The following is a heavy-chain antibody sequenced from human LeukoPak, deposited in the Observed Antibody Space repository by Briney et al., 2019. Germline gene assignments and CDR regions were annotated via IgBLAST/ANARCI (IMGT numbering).Heavy chain of an antibody. CDR3: ARGDGYNFFDY. J-gene: IGHJ4*02. Sequence: GGSLRLSCAVSGFSVTNNYMSWVRQAPGKGLEWVSVFYVGGATYYADSVKGRFTISRDNSENTLYLQMKSMRAEDTAVYYCARGDGYNFFDYWGQGTLVTVSS. CDR1: GFSVTNNY. V-gene: IGHV3-53*01. CDR2: FYVGGAT. D-gene: IGHD5-24*01.